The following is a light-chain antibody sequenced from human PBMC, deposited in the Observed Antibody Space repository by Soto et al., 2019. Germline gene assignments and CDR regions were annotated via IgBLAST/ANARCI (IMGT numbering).Light chain of an antibody. CDR1: QDISNF. CDR3: LQHYRYPRM. Sequence: DIQMTQSPSAMSASVGDRVTIACRASQDISNFLVWFQQKPGKVPKRLIYAASSLQNGVTSRFSGNGSGTEFTLTISSRQPEDFSTYYCLQHYRYPRMFGQGTKVEI. V-gene: IGKV1-17*03. J-gene: IGKJ1*01. CDR2: AAS.